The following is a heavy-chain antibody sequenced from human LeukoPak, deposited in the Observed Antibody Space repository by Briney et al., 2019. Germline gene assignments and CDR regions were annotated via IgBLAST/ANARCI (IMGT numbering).Heavy chain of an antibody. D-gene: IGHD3-3*01. CDR3: AKDGYHFWSGYYDY. CDR1: GFTFSSYA. J-gene: IGHJ4*02. Sequence: PGGSLRLSCAASGFTFSSYAMSWVRQAPGKGLEWVSGITGSGGSTYYTDSVKGRFTISRDSSKNTLYLQMNGLRAEDTAVYYCAKDGYHFWSGYYDYWGQGTLVTVSS. CDR2: ITGSGGST. V-gene: IGHV3-23*01.